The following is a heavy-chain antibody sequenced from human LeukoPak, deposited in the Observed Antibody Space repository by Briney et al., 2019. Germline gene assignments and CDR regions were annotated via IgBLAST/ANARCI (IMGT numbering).Heavy chain of an antibody. Sequence: EASVKVSCKASGYTFTSYGIRWVRQAPGQGLEWMGCISAYNGNTNYAQKLQGRVTMTTDTSTSTAYMELRSLRSDDTAVYYCARERDSSSWYHDAFDIWGQGTMVTVSS. J-gene: IGHJ3*02. D-gene: IGHD6-13*01. CDR3: ARERDSSSWYHDAFDI. CDR2: ISAYNGNT. CDR1: GYTFTSYG. V-gene: IGHV1-18*01.